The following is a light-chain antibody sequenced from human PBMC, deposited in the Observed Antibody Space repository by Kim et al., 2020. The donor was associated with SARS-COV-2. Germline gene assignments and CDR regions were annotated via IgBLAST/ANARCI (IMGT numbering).Light chain of an antibody. CDR1: QDISTW. V-gene: IGKV1D-16*01. J-gene: IGKJ5*01. CDR2: AAA. Sequence: DIQMTQSPSSLSASLGDRVTITCRASQDISTWVVWFQQKPGKDPQCLIYAAATLQSGVPSRFSGSGSGTHFTLTISSLQPEDFATYYCLQYNDYPLTFGQGTRLEIK. CDR3: LQYNDYPLT.